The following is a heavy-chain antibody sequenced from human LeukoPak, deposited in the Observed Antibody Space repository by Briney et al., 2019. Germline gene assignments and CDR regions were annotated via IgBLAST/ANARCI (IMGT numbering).Heavy chain of an antibody. CDR2: INQDGSQT. Sequence: GGSLRLSCAASGFTFSSSWMNWVRQAPGKGLEWVGNINQDGSQTYYVDSVRGRFTISRDNAKNSLYLQMNSLRAEDTAVYYCARDGERSSGWYSAHYYGMDVWGQGTTVTVSS. V-gene: IGHV3-7*03. CDR3: ARDGERSSGWYSAHYYGMDV. CDR1: GFTFSSSW. J-gene: IGHJ6*02. D-gene: IGHD6-19*01.